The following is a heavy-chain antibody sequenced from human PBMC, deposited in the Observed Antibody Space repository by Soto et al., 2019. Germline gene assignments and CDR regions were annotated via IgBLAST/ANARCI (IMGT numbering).Heavy chain of an antibody. J-gene: IGHJ4*02. CDR1: GFTFSSYG. CDR2: ISYDGSNK. D-gene: IGHD2-21*02. Sequence: GGSLRLSCAASGFTFSSYGMHWVRQAPGKGLEWVAVISYDGSNKYYADSVKGRFTISRDNSKNTLYLQMNSLRAEDTAVYYCARDPGLSDFYYFDYWGQGTLVTVSS. V-gene: IGHV3-30*03. CDR3: ARDPGLSDFYYFDY.